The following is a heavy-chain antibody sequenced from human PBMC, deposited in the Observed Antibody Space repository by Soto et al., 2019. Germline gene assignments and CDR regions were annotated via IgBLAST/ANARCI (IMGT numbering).Heavy chain of an antibody. CDR3: AKSYDSRSLGY. Sequence: WSLRLSCSASGFTFSSYAMSWVRQAPGKGLEWVSAISGSGGSTYYADSVKGRFTISRDNSKNTLYLQMNSLRAEDTAVYYCAKSYDSRSLGYWGQGTLVTVSS. CDR2: ISGSGGST. V-gene: IGHV3-23*01. J-gene: IGHJ4*02. D-gene: IGHD3-22*01. CDR1: GFTFSSYA.